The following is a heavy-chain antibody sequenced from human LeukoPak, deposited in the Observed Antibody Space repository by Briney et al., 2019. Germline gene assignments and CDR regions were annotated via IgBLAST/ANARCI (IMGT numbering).Heavy chain of an antibody. CDR3: ARVGKQQLENDY. Sequence: SVKVSCKASGGTFSTYANSWVRQAPGQGLEWMGGIIPIFGTANYAQKFQGRVTMTRDMSTSTVYMELSSLRSEDTAVYYCARVGKQQLENDYWGQGTLVTVSS. CDR2: IIPIFGTA. V-gene: IGHV1-69*05. CDR1: GGTFSTYA. J-gene: IGHJ4*02. D-gene: IGHD6-13*01.